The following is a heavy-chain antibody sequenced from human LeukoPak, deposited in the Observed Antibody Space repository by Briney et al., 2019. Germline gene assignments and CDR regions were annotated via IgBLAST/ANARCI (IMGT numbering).Heavy chain of an antibody. CDR3: ARVLRNYDILTGYPGDY. D-gene: IGHD3-9*01. CDR1: GFTFSSYS. J-gene: IGHJ4*02. V-gene: IGHV3-21*01. Sequence: PGGSLRLSCAASGFTFSSYSMNWVRQAPGKGLEWVTSISSSSSYIYYADSVKGRFTISRDNAKNSLYLQMNSLRAEDTAVYYCARVLRNYDILTGYPGDYWGQGTLVTVSS. CDR2: ISSSSSYI.